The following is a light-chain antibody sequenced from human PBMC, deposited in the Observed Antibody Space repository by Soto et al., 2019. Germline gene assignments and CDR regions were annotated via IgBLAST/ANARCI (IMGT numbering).Light chain of an antibody. Sequence: SLSATVSDRVTITCRASQSISSYLNWYQQKPGKAPKLLIYAASSLQSGVPSRFSGSGSGTDFTLTISSLQPEDFATYYCQQSYSTPPITFGHGGRPAIK. CDR2: AAS. CDR3: QQSYSTPPIT. CDR1: QSISSY. J-gene: IGKJ5*01. V-gene: IGKV1-39*01.